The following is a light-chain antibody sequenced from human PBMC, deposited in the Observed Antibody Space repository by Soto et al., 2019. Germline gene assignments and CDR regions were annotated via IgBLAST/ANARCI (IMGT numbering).Light chain of an antibody. CDR2: DAS. CDR1: QSISNY. Sequence: EVLLTQSPATLSLSPGERATLSCRAGQSISNYLAWYQQKPGQAPRLLIYDASNRATDIPARFSGSGSGTDFTLNISSLEPDDFAVYYCQKGGAFGPGTKVEIK. CDR3: QKGGA. J-gene: IGKJ3*01. V-gene: IGKV3-11*01.